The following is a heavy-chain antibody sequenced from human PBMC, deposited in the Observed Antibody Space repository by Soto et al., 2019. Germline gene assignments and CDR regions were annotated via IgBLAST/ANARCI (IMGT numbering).Heavy chain of an antibody. CDR1: GFTVSSNY. CDR3: ARDRRGRTTGYYYYYMDV. J-gene: IGHJ6*03. CDR2: IYSGGST. Sequence: EVQLVESGGGLVQPGGSLRLSCAASGFTVSSNYMSWVRQAPGKGLEWVSVIYSGGSTYYADSVKGRFTISRDNSKNTLYLHMNSLRAEDTAVYYCARDRRGRTTGYYYYYMDVWGKGTTVTVSS. V-gene: IGHV3-66*01. D-gene: IGHD2-8*02.